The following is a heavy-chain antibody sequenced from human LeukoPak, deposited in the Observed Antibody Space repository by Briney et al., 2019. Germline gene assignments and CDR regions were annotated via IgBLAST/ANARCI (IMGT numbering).Heavy chain of an antibody. CDR3: ARGPDRYCTNGVCYFFDY. CDR1: GGTLSSYA. J-gene: IGHJ4*02. D-gene: IGHD2-8*01. Sequence: AALVKVSCKASGGTLSSYAISWVRQAPGQGLEWMGGIIPIFGTANYAQKFQGRVTITADKSTSTAYMELSSLRSEDTAVYYCARGPDRYCTNGVCYFFDYWGQGTLVTVSS. V-gene: IGHV1-69*06. CDR2: IIPIFGTA.